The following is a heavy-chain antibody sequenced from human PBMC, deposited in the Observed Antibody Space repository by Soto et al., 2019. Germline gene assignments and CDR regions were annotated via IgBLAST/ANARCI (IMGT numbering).Heavy chain of an antibody. V-gene: IGHV4-59*01. D-gene: IGHD6-19*01. CDR1: VGSISIYY. Sequence: PAETLCITCTFSVGSISIYYWSWIRQPPGKGLEWIGYIYYSGSTNYNPSLKSRVTISVDTSKKQFSLKLSSVTAADTAVYYCAREGVAGFDYWGQGTMVTVSS. CDR2: IYYSGST. CDR3: AREGVAGFDY. J-gene: IGHJ4*02.